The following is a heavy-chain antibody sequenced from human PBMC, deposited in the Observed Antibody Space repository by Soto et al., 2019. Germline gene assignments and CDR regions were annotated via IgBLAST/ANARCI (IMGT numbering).Heavy chain of an antibody. J-gene: IGHJ5*02. CDR3: VRDGTKTLRDWFDP. D-gene: IGHD1-1*01. CDR2: IYATGTT. CDR1: GASISGFY. V-gene: IGHV4-4*07. Sequence: QVQLQESGPGLVKPSETLSLTCTVSGASISGFYWSWIRKSAGKGLEWIGRIYATGTTDYNPSLKSRVMMSVDTSKKQFSLKLRAVNAADTALYYCVRDGTKTLRDWFDPWGQGISVTVSS.